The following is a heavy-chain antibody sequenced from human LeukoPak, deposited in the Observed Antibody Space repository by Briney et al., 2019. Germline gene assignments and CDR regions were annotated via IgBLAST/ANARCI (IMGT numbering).Heavy chain of an antibody. D-gene: IGHD5-12*01. V-gene: IGHV1-2*02. CDR1: GGTFSSYA. J-gene: IGHJ6*03. CDR2: INPNSGGT. Sequence: ASVKVSCKASGGTFSSYAISWVRQAPGQGLEWMGWINPNSGGTNYAQKFQGRVTMTRDTSISTAYMELSRLRSDDTAVYYCARAYSGYGPDYYYYYMDVWGKGTTVTVSS. CDR3: ARAYSGYGPDYYYYYMDV.